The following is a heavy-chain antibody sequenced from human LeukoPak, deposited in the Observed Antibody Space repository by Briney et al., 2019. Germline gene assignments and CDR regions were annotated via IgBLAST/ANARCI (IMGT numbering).Heavy chain of an antibody. J-gene: IGHJ4*02. V-gene: IGHV3-66*02. CDR2: IYSGGST. D-gene: IGHD5-12*01. Sequence: GGSLRLSCAASGFAFSSYAMSWVRQAPGKGLEWVSVIYSGGSTYYADSVKGRFTISRDNSKNTLYLQMNSLRAEDTAVYYCARNFGGYAYFDYWGQGTLVTVSS. CDR3: ARNFGGYAYFDY. CDR1: GFAFSSYA.